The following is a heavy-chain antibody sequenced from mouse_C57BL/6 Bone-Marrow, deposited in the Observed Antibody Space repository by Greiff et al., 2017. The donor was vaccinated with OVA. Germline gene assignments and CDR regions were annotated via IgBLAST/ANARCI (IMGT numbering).Heavy chain of an antibody. V-gene: IGHV1-81*01. CDR3: ARGGFWAMDY. D-gene: IGHD3-1*01. Sequence: QVQLKQSGAELARPGASVKLSCKASGYTFTSYGISWVKQRTGQGLEWIGEIYPRSGNTYYNEKFKGEATLTADESSSTAYMELRSLTSEDSAVYFCARGGFWAMDYWGQGTSVTVSS. J-gene: IGHJ4*01. CDR2: IYPRSGNT. CDR1: GYTFTSYG.